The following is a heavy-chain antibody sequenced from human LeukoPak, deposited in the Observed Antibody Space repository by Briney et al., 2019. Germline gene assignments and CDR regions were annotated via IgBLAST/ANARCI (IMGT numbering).Heavy chain of an antibody. CDR2: IKQDGSEK. CDR3: VREGEGPLSKDFDY. J-gene: IGHJ4*02. V-gene: IGHV3-7*03. D-gene: IGHD2/OR15-2a*01. CDR1: GFTFSSYW. Sequence: PGGSLRLSCAASGFTFSSYWMSWVRQAPGKGLEWVANIKQDGSEKYYVDSVKGRFTISRDNDKNSLFLQMTSLRAEDTAVYYCVREGEGPLSKDFDYWGQGTLVTVSS.